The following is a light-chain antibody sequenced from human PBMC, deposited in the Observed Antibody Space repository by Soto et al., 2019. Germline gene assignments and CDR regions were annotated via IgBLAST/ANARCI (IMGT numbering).Light chain of an antibody. J-gene: IGLJ1*01. V-gene: IGLV7-46*01. CDR1: TGAVTTGHY. CDR2: DTS. CDR3: LLSYSDVNV. Sequence: QAVVTQEPSVTVSPGGTVTLTCGSSTGAVTTGHYPYWFQQKPGQAPRTLIYDTSNKQSWTPARFSGSLLGGKAALTLSGAQPEDEAEYYCLLSYSDVNVFGTGNKLTVL.